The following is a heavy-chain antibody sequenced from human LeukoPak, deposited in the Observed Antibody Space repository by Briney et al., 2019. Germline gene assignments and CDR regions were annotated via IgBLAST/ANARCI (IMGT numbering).Heavy chain of an antibody. CDR1: GFTFSSYA. CDR3: ARVYYYDSSALGDFDY. CDR2: ISGSGGST. V-gene: IGHV3-23*01. D-gene: IGHD3-22*01. J-gene: IGHJ4*02. Sequence: PGGSLRLSCAASGFTFSSYAMSWVRQAPGKGLEWVSAISGSGGSTYYADSVKGRFTISRDNSKNTLYLQMNSLRAEDTAVYYCARVYYYDSSALGDFDYWGQGTLVTVSS.